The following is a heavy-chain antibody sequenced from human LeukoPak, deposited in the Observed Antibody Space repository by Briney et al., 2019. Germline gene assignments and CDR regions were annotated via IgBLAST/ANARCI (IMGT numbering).Heavy chain of an antibody. CDR1: GFTFDDYG. CDR2: INWNGGST. CDR3: ARDLVVVPAAIPNWFDP. Sequence: GGSLRLSCAASGFTFDDYGMSWVRQAPGKGLEWVSGINWNGGSTGYADSVKGRFTISRDKAKNSLYLQMNSLRAEDTALYYCARDLVVVPAAIPNWFDPWGQGTLVTVSS. D-gene: IGHD2-2*01. V-gene: IGHV3-20*04. J-gene: IGHJ5*02.